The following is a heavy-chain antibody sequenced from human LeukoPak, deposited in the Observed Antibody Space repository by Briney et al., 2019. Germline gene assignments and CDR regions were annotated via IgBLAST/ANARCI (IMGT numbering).Heavy chain of an antibody. CDR3: AKVTITMVRGVIPPHY. CDR1: GFPFSTYA. CDR2: ISGSGGST. V-gene: IGHV3-23*01. J-gene: IGHJ4*02. Sequence: HPGGSLRLSCAASGFPFSTYAMSWARQAPGKGLEWVSAISGSGGSTYYADSVKGRFTISRDNSKNTLYLQMNSLRAEDTAVYYCAKVTITMVRGVIPPHYWGQGTLVTVSS. D-gene: IGHD3-10*01.